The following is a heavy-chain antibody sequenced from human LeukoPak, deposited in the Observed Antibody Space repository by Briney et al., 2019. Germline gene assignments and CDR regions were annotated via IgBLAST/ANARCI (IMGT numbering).Heavy chain of an antibody. CDR1: GFTFSSYW. J-gene: IGHJ6*03. D-gene: IGHD6-19*01. V-gene: IGHV3-7*01. Sequence: GGSLRLSCAASGFTFSSYWMSWVRQAPGKGLEWVANIKQDGSEKYYVDSVKGRFTISRDNAKNSLYLQMNSLRAEDTAVYYCASLYNSGWYWDFGAAAADYMDVWGKGTTVTVSS. CDR2: IKQDGSEK. CDR3: ASLYNSGWYWDFGAAAADYMDV.